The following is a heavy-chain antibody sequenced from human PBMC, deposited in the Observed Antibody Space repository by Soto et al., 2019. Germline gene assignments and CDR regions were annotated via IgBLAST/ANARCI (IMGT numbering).Heavy chain of an antibody. CDR3: ARSKRYCRGGSCYWNWFDP. CDR1: GYTFISHA. CDR2: ISGYNGDT. D-gene: IGHD2-15*01. J-gene: IGHJ5*02. V-gene: IGHV1-18*01. Sequence: QVQLVQSGGEVKKPRASVKVSCKASGYTFISHAITWVRQAPGQGLEWMGWISGYNGDTNYAQDLQGRVTMTTDTSTSTAYMEMRSLRSDDTAVYYFARSKRYCRGGSCYWNWFDPWGQGTLVTVSS.